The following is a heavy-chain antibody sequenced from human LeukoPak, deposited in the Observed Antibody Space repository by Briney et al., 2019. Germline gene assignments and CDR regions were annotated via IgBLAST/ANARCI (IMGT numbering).Heavy chain of an antibody. CDR2: IWYDGSNK. V-gene: IGHV3-33*01. CDR1: GFTFSSYG. J-gene: IGHJ6*02. Sequence: PGGSLRLSCAASGFTFSSYGMHWVRQAPGKGLEWVAVIWYDGSNKYYADSVKGRFTISRDNSKNTLYLQMNSLRAEDTAVYYCARDGIAVAGVPGGMDVWGQGTTVTVSS. D-gene: IGHD6-19*01. CDR3: ARDGIAVAGVPGGMDV.